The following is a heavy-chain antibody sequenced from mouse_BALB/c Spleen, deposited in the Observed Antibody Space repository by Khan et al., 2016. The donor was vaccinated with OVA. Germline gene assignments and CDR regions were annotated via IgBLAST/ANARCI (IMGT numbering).Heavy chain of an antibody. V-gene: IGHV14-3*02. Sequence: VQLQQSGAELVKPGASVKLSCTASDFNITDTYVHWVKQRPEQGLEWIGRIDPANGNTKYDPKFQGKATITADTSSNTAYVQLSSLTSGDTAVYYCAGGNGAYWGQGTLVTVSA. CDR1: DFNITDTY. J-gene: IGHJ3*01. CDR3: AGGNGAY. CDR2: IDPANGNT.